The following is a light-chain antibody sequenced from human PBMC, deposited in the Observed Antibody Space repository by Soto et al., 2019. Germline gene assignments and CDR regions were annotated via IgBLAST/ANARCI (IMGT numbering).Light chain of an antibody. V-gene: IGKV1-5*03. J-gene: IGKJ5*01. Sequence: DIQMTQSPSTLSASVGDRVTITCRASQSISSWLAWYQQKPGKAPKLLIYKASSLESGVPSRFSGSGSGTEFTLIISSLQPDDFATYYCQQYNSYSPITFGQGTRLEIK. CDR3: QQYNSYSPIT. CDR1: QSISSW. CDR2: KAS.